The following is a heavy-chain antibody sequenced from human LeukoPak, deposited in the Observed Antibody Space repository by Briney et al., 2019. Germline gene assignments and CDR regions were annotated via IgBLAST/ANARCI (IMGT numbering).Heavy chain of an antibody. Sequence: PGGSLRLSCAASGFTFSSYSMNWVRQAPGKGLEWVSGINWNGGSTGYADSVKGRFTISRDNAKNSLYLQMNSLRAEDTALYYCAKAYCGGDCYLFDYWGQGTLVTVSS. CDR1: GFTFSSYS. V-gene: IGHV3-20*04. CDR3: AKAYCGGDCYLFDY. CDR2: INWNGGST. J-gene: IGHJ4*02. D-gene: IGHD2-21*02.